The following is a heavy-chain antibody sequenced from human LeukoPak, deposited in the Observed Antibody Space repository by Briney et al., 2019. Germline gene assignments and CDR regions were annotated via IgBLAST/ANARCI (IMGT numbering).Heavy chain of an antibody. J-gene: IGHJ4*02. CDR2: ISSSSSYI. V-gene: IGHV3-21*01. D-gene: IGHD1-26*01. Sequence: GGSLRLSCAASGFTFSSYSMNWVRQAPGKGLEWVSSISSSSSYIYYADSVKGRFTISRDNAKNSLYLQMNSLRAEDTAVYYCASLQGRELLSLDYWGQGTLVTVSS. CDR1: GFTFSSYS. CDR3: ASLQGRELLSLDY.